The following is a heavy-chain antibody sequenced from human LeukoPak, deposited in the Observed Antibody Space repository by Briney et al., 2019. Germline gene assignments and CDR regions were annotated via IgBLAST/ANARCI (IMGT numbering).Heavy chain of an antibody. D-gene: IGHD3-10*01. CDR2: IYTSGST. J-gene: IGHJ4*02. CDR3: ARGDSGSSYFDY. CDR1: GGSISSGSYY. V-gene: IGHV4-61*02. Sequence: SETPSLTCTVSGGSISSGSYYWSWIRQPAGKGLEWIGRIYTSGSTNYNPSLKSRVTISVDTSKNQFSLKLSSVTAADTAVYYCARGDSGSSYFDYWGQGTLVTVSS.